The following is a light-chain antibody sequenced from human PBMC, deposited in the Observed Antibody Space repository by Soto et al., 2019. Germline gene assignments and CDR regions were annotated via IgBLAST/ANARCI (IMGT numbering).Light chain of an antibody. J-gene: IGKJ2*01. CDR2: AAS. CDR3: QHSYTTPYT. Sequence: DIQMTQSPASLSASVGDSVTITCRASQSVSSYLNWYQQKPGKAPKLLIYAASSLQTGVPSRFSGSGSGTDFTLTISSLQPEDFAMYYCQHSYTTPYTFGQGTKLEIK. V-gene: IGKV1-39*01. CDR1: QSVSSY.